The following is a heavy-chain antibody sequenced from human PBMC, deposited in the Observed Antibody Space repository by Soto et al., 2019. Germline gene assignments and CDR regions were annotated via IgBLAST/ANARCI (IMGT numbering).Heavy chain of an antibody. J-gene: IGHJ6*03. Sequence: PGGSLRLSCAASGFTVSSNYMSWVRQAPGKGLEWVSVIYSGGSTYYSDSVKGRFTISRHNSKNTLYLQMNSLRAEDTAVYYCARENVGYDYYYYYYMDVWGKGTTVTVSS. D-gene: IGHD5-12*01. CDR3: ARENVGYDYYYYYYMDV. CDR2: IYSGGST. CDR1: GFTVSSNY. V-gene: IGHV3-53*04.